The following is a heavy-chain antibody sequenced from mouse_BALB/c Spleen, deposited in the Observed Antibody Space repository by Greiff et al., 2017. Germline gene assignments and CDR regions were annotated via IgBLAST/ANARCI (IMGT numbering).Heavy chain of an antibody. J-gene: IGHJ2*01. V-gene: IGHV5-6-5*01. Sequence: EVKLVESGGGLVKPGGSLKLSCAASGFTFSSYAMSWVRQTPEKRLEWVASISSGGSTYYPDSVKGRFTISRDNARNILYLQMSSLRSEDTAMYYCAREDYGNSLDYWGQGTTLTVSS. CDR2: ISSGGST. CDR3: AREDYGNSLDY. CDR1: GFTFSSYA. D-gene: IGHD2-1*01.